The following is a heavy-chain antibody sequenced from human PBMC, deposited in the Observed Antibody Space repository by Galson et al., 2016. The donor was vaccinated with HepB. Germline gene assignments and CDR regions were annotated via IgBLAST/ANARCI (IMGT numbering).Heavy chain of an antibody. V-gene: IGHV4-59*08. Sequence: SETLSLTCTVSGGSNSNYHWSWIRQPPGKGLEWIGYVYNAGRTNYSPSLKTRVTISVDTSKNQFSLKLSSVTAADTAVYFCVRHGLTYMDTTDYDYWGQGTLVTVSS. D-gene: IGHD1-1*01. CDR2: VYNAGRT. CDR3: VRHGLTYMDTTDYDY. J-gene: IGHJ4*02. CDR1: GGSNSNYH.